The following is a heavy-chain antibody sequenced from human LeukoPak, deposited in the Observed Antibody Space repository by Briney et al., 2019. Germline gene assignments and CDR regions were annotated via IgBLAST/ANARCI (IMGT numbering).Heavy chain of an antibody. V-gene: IGHV3-23*01. Sequence: GGSLRLSCAASGFTFSSYAMSWVRQAPGKGLEWVSAISGSGGSTYYADSVKGRFTISRGNSKNTLYLQMNSLRAEDTAVYYCAKARLMTTVVRGPFDYWGQGTLVTVSS. CDR3: AKARLMTTVVRGPFDY. CDR2: ISGSGGST. CDR1: GFTFSSYA. J-gene: IGHJ4*02. D-gene: IGHD4-23*01.